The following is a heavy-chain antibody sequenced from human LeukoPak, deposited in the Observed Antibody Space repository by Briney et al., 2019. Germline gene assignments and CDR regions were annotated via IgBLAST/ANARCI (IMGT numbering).Heavy chain of an antibody. V-gene: IGHV1-69*05. CDR1: GGTFSSYA. J-gene: IGHJ4*02. CDR2: IIPIFGTA. Sequence: ASVKVSCKASGGTFSSYAISWVRQAPGQGLEWMGGIIPIFGTANYAQKFQGRVTITTDESTSTAYMELSCLRSEDTAVYYCASHPNYYDSSGYYYFDYWGQGTLVTVSS. CDR3: ASHPNYYDSSGYYYFDY. D-gene: IGHD3-22*01.